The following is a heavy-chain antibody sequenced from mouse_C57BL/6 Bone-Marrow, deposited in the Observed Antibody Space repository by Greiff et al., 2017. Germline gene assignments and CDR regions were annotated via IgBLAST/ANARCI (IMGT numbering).Heavy chain of an antibody. Sequence: EVMLVESGAELVKPGASVKLSCTASGFNIKDYYMHWVKQRTEQGLEWIGRIDPEDGETKYAPKFQGKATITADTSSNTAYLQLSSLTSEDTAVYYCARRDSNYFAWFAYWGQGTLVTVSA. CDR2: IDPEDGET. D-gene: IGHD2-5*01. J-gene: IGHJ3*01. CDR1: GFNIKDYY. CDR3: ARRDSNYFAWFAY. V-gene: IGHV14-2*01.